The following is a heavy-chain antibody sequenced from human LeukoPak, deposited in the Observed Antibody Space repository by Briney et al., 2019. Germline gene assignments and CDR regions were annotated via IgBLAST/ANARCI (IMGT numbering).Heavy chain of an antibody. Sequence: GGSLRLSCAASGFTFSSYSMNWVRQAPGKGLEWVAVISYDGSNKYHGDSVKGRFTISRDNSRSTLYLQMNSLRAEDTAVYYCARVLSVATAAIYYGLDVWGQGTTVTVSS. CDR1: GFTFSSYS. CDR2: ISYDGSNK. CDR3: ARVLSVATAAIYYGLDV. J-gene: IGHJ6*02. D-gene: IGHD5-12*01. V-gene: IGHV3-30*03.